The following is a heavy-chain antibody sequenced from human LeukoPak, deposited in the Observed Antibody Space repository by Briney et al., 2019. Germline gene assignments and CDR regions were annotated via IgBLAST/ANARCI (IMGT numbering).Heavy chain of an antibody. J-gene: IGHJ5*02. CDR3: ARVGMRRYNWFDP. CDR1: GGSISSGGYS. Sequence: PSQTLSLTCAVSGGSISSGGYSWSWIRQPPGKGLEWIGYIYHSGSTYYNPSLKSRVTISVDRSKNQFSLKLSSVTAADTAVYYCARVGMRRYNWFDPWGQGTLVTVPS. CDR2: IYHSGST. V-gene: IGHV4-30-2*01. D-gene: IGHD3-10*01.